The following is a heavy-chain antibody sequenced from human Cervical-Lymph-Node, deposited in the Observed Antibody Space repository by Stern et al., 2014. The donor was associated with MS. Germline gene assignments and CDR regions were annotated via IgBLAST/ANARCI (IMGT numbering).Heavy chain of an antibody. J-gene: IGHJ6*02. Sequence: VQLVQSGGGVVQPGRSLRLSCVASGFTFSSYGMHWVRQAPGKGLEWVAVVWYDGTYEYYADSVEGRFTISRDNSKKTLYLQMTSLRAEDTAVYYCATMYFDFWSGDSPSYGMDVWGQGTTVIVSS. CDR1: GFTFSSYG. V-gene: IGHV3-33*01. CDR3: ATMYFDFWSGDSPSYGMDV. D-gene: IGHD3-3*01. CDR2: VWYDGTYE.